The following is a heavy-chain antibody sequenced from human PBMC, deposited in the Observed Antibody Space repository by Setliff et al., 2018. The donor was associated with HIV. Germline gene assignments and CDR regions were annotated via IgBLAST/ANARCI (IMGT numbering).Heavy chain of an antibody. D-gene: IGHD3-22*01. J-gene: IGHJ5*02. V-gene: IGHV4-59*12. CDR3: ARDLRSAMIVVVRDWFDP. Sequence: SETLSLTCSVSGGPISSYYWSWIRQPPGKGLEWIGYIYYTGSTNFTPSLKSRVTISVDTSKNQFSLRLTSVTAADTAVYYCARDLRSAMIVVVRDWFDPWGQGTLVTVSS. CDR2: IYYTGST. CDR1: GGPISSYY.